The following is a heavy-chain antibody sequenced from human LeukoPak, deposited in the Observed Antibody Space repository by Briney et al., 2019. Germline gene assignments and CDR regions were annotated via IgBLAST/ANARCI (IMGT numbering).Heavy chain of an antibody. J-gene: IGHJ4*02. CDR1: GGSISSYY. CDR2: IYYSGST. D-gene: IGHD6-13*01. CDR3: ATSGYSSSWEIDY. Sequence: SETLSLTCTVSGGSISSYYWSWIRQPPGKGLEWFGYIYYSGSTNYNPSLKSRVTISVDTSKNQFSLRLTSVTAADTAVYYCATSGYSSSWEIDYWGQGTLVTVSS. V-gene: IGHV4-59*12.